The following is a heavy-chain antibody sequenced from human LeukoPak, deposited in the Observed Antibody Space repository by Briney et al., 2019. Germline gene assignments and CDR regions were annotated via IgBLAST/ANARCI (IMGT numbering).Heavy chain of an antibody. V-gene: IGHV3-30*02. D-gene: IGHD3-10*01. Sequence: GGSLRLSCAASGFIFSTYGMHWVRQAPGKGLEWVAFIRNDGSDKYYAVSVKGRFTISRDNSKNTLYLQMNSLRAEDTALYYCAKDRAFGQFLWGNDYWGQGTLVTVFS. CDR2: IRNDGSDK. CDR1: GFIFSTYG. CDR3: AKDRAFGQFLWGNDY. J-gene: IGHJ4*02.